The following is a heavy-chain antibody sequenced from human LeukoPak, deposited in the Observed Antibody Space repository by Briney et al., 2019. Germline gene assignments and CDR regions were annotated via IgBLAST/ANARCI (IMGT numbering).Heavy chain of an antibody. J-gene: IGHJ3*02. CDR1: GFTFSSYA. V-gene: IGHV3-21*05. D-gene: IGHD1-26*01. CDR3: AGDGVGVLPGDAFDI. CDR2: INLDGTDI. Sequence: PGRSLRLSCAASGFTFSSYAMHWVRQAPGKGLEWISFINLDGTDIHYGESVKGRFTISRDNAKNSLYLQMHTLRAEDTAVYYCAGDGVGVLPGDAFDIWSQGTMVTVSS.